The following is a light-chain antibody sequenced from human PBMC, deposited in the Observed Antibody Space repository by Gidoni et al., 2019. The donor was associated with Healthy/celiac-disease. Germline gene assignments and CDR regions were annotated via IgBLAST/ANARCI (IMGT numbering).Light chain of an antibody. J-gene: IGKJ3*01. V-gene: IGKV3-15*01. CDR1: QSVSSN. CDR2: GAS. CDR3: QQYNNGLFT. Sequence: EIVMTQSPATLSVSPGERATLSGRASQSVSSNLAWYQQKPGRAPRLLSYGASTRATGIPARFSGSGSGTEFTLTISSLQSEDFAVYYCQQYNNGLFTFGPGTKVDIK.